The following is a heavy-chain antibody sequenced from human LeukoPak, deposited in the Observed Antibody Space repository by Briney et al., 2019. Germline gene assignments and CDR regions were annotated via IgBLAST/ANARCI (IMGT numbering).Heavy chain of an antibody. CDR3: AGAPPYSGTPDY. CDR1: GGSISSGSYY. J-gene: IGHJ4*01. Sequence: SQTLSLTCTVSGGSISSGSYYWSWIRQPAGKGLEWIGRIYTSGSTNYNPSLKSRVTISVDTSKNQFSLKLSSVTAADTAVYYCAGAPPYSGTPDYWGQGTLVTVSS. D-gene: IGHD1-1*01. CDR2: IYTSGST. V-gene: IGHV4-61*02.